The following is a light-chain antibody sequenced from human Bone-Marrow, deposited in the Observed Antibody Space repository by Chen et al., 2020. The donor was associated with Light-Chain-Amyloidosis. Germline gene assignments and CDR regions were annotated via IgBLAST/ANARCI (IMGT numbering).Light chain of an antibody. Sequence: QPALTQPASVSGSPGQAITISCTGTSSDVGGDNHVSWYQQHPDKAPKLMLYEVTNRPSWVPDRFSGSKSDNTASLTISGLQTEDEADYFCSSYTITNTLVFGSGTRVTVL. CDR2: EVT. CDR3: SSYTITNTLV. J-gene: IGLJ1*01. CDR1: SSDVGGDNH. V-gene: IGLV2-14*01.